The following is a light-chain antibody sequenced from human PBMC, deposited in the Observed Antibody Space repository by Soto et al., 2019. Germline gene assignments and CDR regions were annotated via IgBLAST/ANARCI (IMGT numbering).Light chain of an antibody. CDR1: QSVSNNY. J-gene: IGKJ1*01. V-gene: IGKV3-20*01. CDR3: QQYGSSPPWT. CDR2: GAS. Sequence: ESVLTQSSGTLSLSPGEKATLSCRTSQSVSNNYLAWYQQKPGQAPRLLIYGASSRANGIPDRFSGSGSGTDFTLTISRLEPEDFAVYYCQQYGSSPPWTFGQGTK.